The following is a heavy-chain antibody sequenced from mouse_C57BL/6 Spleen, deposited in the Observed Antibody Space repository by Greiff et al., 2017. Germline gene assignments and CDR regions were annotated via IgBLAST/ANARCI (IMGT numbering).Heavy chain of an antibody. CDR1: GYAFTNYL. D-gene: IGHD1-1*01. J-gene: IGHJ2*01. V-gene: IGHV1-54*01. CDR2: INPGSGGP. CDR3: ARHGSSYGNYYFDY. Sequence: VQLQQSGAELVRPGTSVKVSCKASGYAFTNYLIEWVKQRPGQGLEWIGVINPGSGGPNYNEKFKGKATLTADKSSSPAYMQLSSLTSEDSAVYFCARHGSSYGNYYFDYWGQGTTLTVSS.